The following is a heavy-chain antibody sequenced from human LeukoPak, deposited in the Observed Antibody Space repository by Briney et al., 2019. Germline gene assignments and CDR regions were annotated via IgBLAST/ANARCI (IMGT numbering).Heavy chain of an antibody. J-gene: IGHJ4*02. CDR3: GRSREGLYSGSSLDY. Sequence: ASVKVSCKASGYTFSDYGISWARQAPGQGLEWMGWISGYNGNTNYAQKLQGRVIMTTDTSTRTAYMELRSLKSDDTAVYYCGRSREGLYSGSSLDYWGQGTLVTVS. CDR1: GYTFSDYG. CDR2: ISGYNGNT. D-gene: IGHD1-26*01. V-gene: IGHV1-18*01.